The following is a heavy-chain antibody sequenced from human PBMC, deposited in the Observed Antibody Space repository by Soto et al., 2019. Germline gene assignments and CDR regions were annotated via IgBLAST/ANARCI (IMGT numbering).Heavy chain of an antibody. D-gene: IGHD2-21*02. CDR3: ARGLVVTAKGWFDL. J-gene: IGHJ5*02. CDR1: GFTFSSYS. V-gene: IGHV3-30-3*02. Sequence: QVQLVESGGGVVQRGESLRLSCAASGFTFSSYSMNWVRQSPGKGLEWVAVISYDGNRIYYADSVKGRFTISRDNAKNTMFLQMSGLRPEDTAIYYCARGLVVTAKGWFDLWGKGTQVTVSS. CDR2: ISYDGNRI.